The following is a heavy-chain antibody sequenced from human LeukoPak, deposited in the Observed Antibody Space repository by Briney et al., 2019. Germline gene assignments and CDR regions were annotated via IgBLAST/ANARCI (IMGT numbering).Heavy chain of an antibody. J-gene: IGHJ4*02. Sequence: SETLSLTCTVSGGSISSSSYYWGWIRQPPGKGLEWIGSIYYSGCTYYNPSLKSRVTISVDTSKNQFSLKLSSVTAADTAVYYCASITIFGVVISPGDYFDYWGQGTLVTVSS. CDR1: GGSISSSSYY. V-gene: IGHV4-39*01. CDR3: ASITIFGVVISPGDYFDY. CDR2: IYYSGCT. D-gene: IGHD3-3*01.